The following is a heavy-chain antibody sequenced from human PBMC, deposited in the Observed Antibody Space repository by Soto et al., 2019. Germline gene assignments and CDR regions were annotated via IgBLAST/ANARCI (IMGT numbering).Heavy chain of an antibody. J-gene: IGHJ6*02. Sequence: PGGSLRLSCAASGFTFSSYSMNWVRQAPGKGLEWVSSISSSSSYIYYADSVKGRFTISRDNAKNSLYLQMNSLRAEDTAVYYCARDLLSSHTAAAVGYYYYGMDVWGQGTTVTVSS. D-gene: IGHD6-13*01. CDR3: ARDLLSSHTAAAVGYYYYGMDV. CDR1: GFTFSSYS. V-gene: IGHV3-21*01. CDR2: ISSSSSYI.